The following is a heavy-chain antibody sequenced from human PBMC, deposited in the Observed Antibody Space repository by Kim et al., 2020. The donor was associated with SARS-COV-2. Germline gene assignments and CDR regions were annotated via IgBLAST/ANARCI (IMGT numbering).Heavy chain of an antibody. CDR3: ARDTVSGYCSGGSCYSGWFDT. CDR2: IYYSGST. D-gene: IGHD2-15*01. V-gene: IGHV4-30-4*01. CDR1: GGSISSGDYY. Sequence: SETLSLTCTVSGGSISSGDYYWSWIRQPPGKGLEWIGYIYYSGSTYYNPSLKSRVTISVDTSKNQLSLKLSSVTAADTAVYYCARDTVSGYCSGGSCYSGWFDTWGERTLVTVSS. J-gene: IGHJ5*02.